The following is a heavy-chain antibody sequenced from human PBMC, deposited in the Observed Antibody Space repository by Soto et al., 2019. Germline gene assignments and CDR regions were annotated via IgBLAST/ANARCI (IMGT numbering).Heavy chain of an antibody. D-gene: IGHD3-3*01. CDR3: ARERITYYDFWSGPSHYGMDV. V-gene: IGHV4-30-4*01. Sequence: SETLSLTCTVSGGSISSGDYYWSWVRQPPGKGLEWIGYIYDSGSTYYNPSLKSRVTVSVDTSKNQFSLKLSSVTAADTAVYYCARERITYYDFWSGPSHYGMDVWGQGTTVTVSS. J-gene: IGHJ6*02. CDR1: GGSISSGDYY. CDR2: IYDSGST.